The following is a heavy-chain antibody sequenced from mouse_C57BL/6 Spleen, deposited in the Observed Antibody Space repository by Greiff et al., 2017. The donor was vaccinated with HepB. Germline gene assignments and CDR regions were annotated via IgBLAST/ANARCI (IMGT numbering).Heavy chain of an antibody. Sequence: EVQLVESGGGLVQPGGSMKLSCVASGFTFSNYWMNWVRQSPEKGLEWVAQIRLKSDNYATHYAMSVKGRFTIARDDYKSSVYLQMHNLRTADTGFDYGTGQGYGSSYFYFDYWGQGTTLTVSA. J-gene: IGHJ2*01. CDR3: TGQGYGSSYFYFDY. CDR1: GFTFSNYW. V-gene: IGHV6-3*01. D-gene: IGHD1-1*01. CDR2: IRLKSDNYAT.